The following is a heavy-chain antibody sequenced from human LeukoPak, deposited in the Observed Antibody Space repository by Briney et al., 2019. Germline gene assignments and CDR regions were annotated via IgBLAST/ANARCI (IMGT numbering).Heavy chain of an antibody. Sequence: ASVKVSCKASGYTFTNYDINWVRQATRQGLEWMGWMNPNSGNTGYAQKFQGRVTITRNTSITTAYMELSSLRSDDTAVYYCAGGPSWTGSYYYFDSWGQGTLVTVSS. CDR2: MNPNSGNT. CDR1: GYTFTNYD. D-gene: IGHD1-26*01. CDR3: AGGPSWTGSYYYFDS. J-gene: IGHJ4*02. V-gene: IGHV1-8*03.